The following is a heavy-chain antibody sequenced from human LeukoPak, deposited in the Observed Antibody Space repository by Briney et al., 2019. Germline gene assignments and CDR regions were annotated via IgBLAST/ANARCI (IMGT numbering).Heavy chain of an antibody. CDR1: GFTFDDYG. D-gene: IGHD6-13*01. CDR2: ISGSGGST. CDR3: AKAPSSWIFDY. V-gene: IGHV3-23*01. J-gene: IGHJ4*02. Sequence: PGGSLRLSCAASGFTFDDYGMSWVRQAPGKGLEWVSAISGSGGSTYYADSVKGRFTISRDNSKNTLYLQMSSLRAEDTAVYYCAKAPSSWIFDYWGQGTLVTVSS.